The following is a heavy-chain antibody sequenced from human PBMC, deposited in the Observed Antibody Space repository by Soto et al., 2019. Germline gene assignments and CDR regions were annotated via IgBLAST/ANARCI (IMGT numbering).Heavy chain of an antibody. V-gene: IGHV3-30*18. Sequence: GGSLRLSCAASGFTFSSYGMHWVRQAPGKGLEWVAVISYDGSNKYYADSVKGRFTISRDNSKNTLYLQMNSLRAEDTAVYYCAKDRLYSRSPGWFDPWGQGTLVTVSS. D-gene: IGHD6-13*01. J-gene: IGHJ5*02. CDR2: ISYDGSNK. CDR3: AKDRLYSRSPGWFDP. CDR1: GFTFSSYG.